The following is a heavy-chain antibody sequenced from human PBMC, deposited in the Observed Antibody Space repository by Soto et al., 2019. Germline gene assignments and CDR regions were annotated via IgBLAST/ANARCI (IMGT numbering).Heavy chain of an antibody. J-gene: IGHJ5*02. Sequence: TSETLSLTCTVSGGSISSGGYDWSWIRQHPGKGLEWIGYIYYSGSTYYNPSLKSRVTISVDTSKNQFSLKLSSVTAADTAVYYCARAKKGIAAAENWFDPWGQGTLVTVSS. CDR1: GGSISSGGYD. D-gene: IGHD6-13*01. CDR3: ARAKKGIAAAENWFDP. CDR2: IYYSGST. V-gene: IGHV4-31*03.